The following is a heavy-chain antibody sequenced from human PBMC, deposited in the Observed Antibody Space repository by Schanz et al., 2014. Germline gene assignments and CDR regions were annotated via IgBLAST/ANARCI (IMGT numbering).Heavy chain of an antibody. CDR1: GFTFSSYA. CDR2: IYSGIGA. D-gene: IGHD2-2*01. Sequence: QVQLVESGGGVVQPGRSLRLSCAASGFTFSSYAMTWVRQAPGKGLEWVSVIYSGIGAYYADSVKDRFTVSRDNSKNTLYLHMNTLRSEDTAVYYCAKDSTHIDIVLVPTAIDYWGQGTLVTVSS. V-gene: IGHV3-NL1*01. CDR3: AKDSTHIDIVLVPTAIDY. J-gene: IGHJ4*02.